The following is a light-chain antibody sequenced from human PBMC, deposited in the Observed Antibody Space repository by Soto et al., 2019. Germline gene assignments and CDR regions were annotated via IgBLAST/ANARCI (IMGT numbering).Light chain of an antibody. Sequence: EIVLTQSPGTLSLSPGERATLSCRASQSVSSNYLACYQRKPGQAPRLLFYGASSRATDIPNRFSGGGSGADFILTITRLEPEDFALYFCQRYGCSPPTFGQGTKVDIK. CDR2: GAS. CDR3: QRYGCSPPT. CDR1: QSVSSNY. V-gene: IGKV3-20*01. J-gene: IGKJ1*01.